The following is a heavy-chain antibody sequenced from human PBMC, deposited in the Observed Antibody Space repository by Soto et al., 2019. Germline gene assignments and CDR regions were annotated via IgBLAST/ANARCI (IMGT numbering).Heavy chain of an antibody. D-gene: IGHD3-10*01. CDR2: IYYSGST. CDR1: GGSISSYY. CDR3: ARDRWGEDGSGSYSLDY. Sequence: QVQLQESGPGLVKPSETLSLTCTVSGGSISSYYWSWIRQPPGKGLEWIGYIYYSGSTNYNPSLKSRVTLSGDTSKNQFSLKLSSVTAADTAVYYCARDRWGEDGSGSYSLDYWGQGTLVTVSS. J-gene: IGHJ4*02. V-gene: IGHV4-59*01.